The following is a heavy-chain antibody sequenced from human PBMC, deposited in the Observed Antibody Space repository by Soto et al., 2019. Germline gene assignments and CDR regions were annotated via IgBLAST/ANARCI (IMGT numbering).Heavy chain of an antibody. J-gene: IGHJ6*02. CDR1: GGSISSHY. V-gene: IGHV4-59*11. CDR3: ARDGREASGMDV. Sequence: SETLSLTCTVSGGSISSHYWSWVRQAPGKGLEWIGHIYYGGSTSYNPSLRSRSTISVDTSNNQFSLKLNSVTAADTAVYYCARDGREASGMDVWGQGTKVTVS. CDR2: IYYGGST. D-gene: IGHD1-26*01.